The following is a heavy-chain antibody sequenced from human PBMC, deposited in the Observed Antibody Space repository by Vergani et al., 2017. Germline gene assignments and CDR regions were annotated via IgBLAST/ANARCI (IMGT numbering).Heavy chain of an antibody. J-gene: IGHJ4*02. CDR3: ARGEGPGGDYEYYY. Sequence: EVQLLESGGGLVQPGGSLRLSCAASGFTFSSYAMSWVRQAPGKGLEWVSAISGSGGSTYYADSVKGRFTISRDNSKNTLYLQMGSLRAEDMAVYYCARGEGPGGDYEYYYWGQGTLVTVSS. CDR2: ISGSGGST. D-gene: IGHD4-17*01. V-gene: IGHV3-23*01. CDR1: GFTFSSYA.